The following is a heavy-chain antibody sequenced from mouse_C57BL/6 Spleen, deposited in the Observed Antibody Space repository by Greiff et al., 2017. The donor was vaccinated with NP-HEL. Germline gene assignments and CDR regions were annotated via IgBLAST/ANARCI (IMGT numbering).Heavy chain of an antibody. J-gene: IGHJ2*01. CDR1: GYTFTSYW. CDR3: ARGGSSYGGYFDY. Sequence: QVQLQQPGAELVRPGSSVKLSCKASGYTFTSYWMDWVKQRPGQGLEWIGNIYPSDSETHYNQKFKDKATLTVDKSSSTAYMQLSSLTSEDSAVYYCARGGSSYGGYFDYWGQGTTLTVSS. V-gene: IGHV1-61*01. CDR2: IYPSDSET. D-gene: IGHD1-1*01.